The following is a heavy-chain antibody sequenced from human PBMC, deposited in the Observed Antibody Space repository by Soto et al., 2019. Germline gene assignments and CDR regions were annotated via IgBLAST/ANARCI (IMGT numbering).Heavy chain of an antibody. CDR3: AKHTVANYFDY. D-gene: IGHD4-17*01. CDR1: GFAFNNYA. V-gene: IGHV3-23*01. Sequence: EVQLLESGGALVQPGGSLRLSCAASGFAFNNYAISWVRQAPGKGLEWVSAISNVGGATYYADSVRGRFTISRDDSKNPLYLEMNGLRVEETAVDYCAKHTVANYFDYWGQGTLVTVSS. CDR2: ISNVGGAT. J-gene: IGHJ4*02.